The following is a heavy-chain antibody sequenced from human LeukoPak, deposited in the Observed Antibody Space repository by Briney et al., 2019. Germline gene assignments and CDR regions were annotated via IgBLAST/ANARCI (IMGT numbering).Heavy chain of an antibody. J-gene: IGHJ5*02. CDR3: ARELGPNIVATWPGYSLSSRGSPYNWFDP. D-gene: IGHD5-12*01. CDR2: INHSGST. Sequence: SETLSLTCAVYGGSFSGYYWSWIRQPPGKGLEWIGEINHSGSTNYNPSLKSRVTISVDTSKNQFSLKLSSVTAADTAVYYCARELGPNIVATWPGYSLSSRGSPYNWFDPWGQGTLVTVSS. CDR1: GGSFSGYY. V-gene: IGHV4-34*01.